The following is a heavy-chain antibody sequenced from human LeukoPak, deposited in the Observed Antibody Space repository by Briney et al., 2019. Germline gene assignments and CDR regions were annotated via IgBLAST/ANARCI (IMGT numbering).Heavy chain of an antibody. Sequence: GGTLRLSCAASGFTFSSYGMSWVRQAPGKGLEWVSAISGSGGSTYYADSVKGRFTISRDNSKNTLYLQMNSLRAEDTAVYYCAKAIFVVVTAIPGGAFDIWGQGTMVTVSS. CDR2: ISGSGGST. CDR3: AKAIFVVVTAIPGGAFDI. V-gene: IGHV3-23*01. CDR1: GFTFSSYG. D-gene: IGHD2-21*02. J-gene: IGHJ3*02.